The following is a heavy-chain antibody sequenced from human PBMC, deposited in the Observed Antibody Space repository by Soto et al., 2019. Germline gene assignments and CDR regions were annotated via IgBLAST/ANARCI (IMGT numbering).Heavy chain of an antibody. Sequence: PGGSLRLSCAASGFTFSSYAMSWVRQAPGKGLEWVSAISGSGGSTYYADSVKGRFTISRDNSKNTLYLRMNSLRAEDTAVYYCAKDEGDDYGDYWDYYYYYMDVWGKGTTVTVSS. D-gene: IGHD4-17*01. CDR2: ISGSGGST. CDR1: GFTFSSYA. CDR3: AKDEGDDYGDYWDYYYYYMDV. V-gene: IGHV3-23*01. J-gene: IGHJ6*03.